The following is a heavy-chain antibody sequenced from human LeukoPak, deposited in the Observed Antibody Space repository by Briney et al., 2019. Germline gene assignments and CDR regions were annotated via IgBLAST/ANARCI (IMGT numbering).Heavy chain of an antibody. V-gene: IGHV1-18*01. CDR1: GYTFTSYG. J-gene: IGHJ6*02. CDR2: IGAYNGNT. CDR3: ARDKQQLDLYYYYGMDV. D-gene: IGHD6-13*01. Sequence: ASVKVSCKASGYTFTSYGISWVRQAPGQGLEWMGWIGAYNGNTNYAQKLQGRVTMTTDTSTSTAYMELRSLRSDDTAVYYCARDKQQLDLYYYYGMDVWGQGTTVTVSS.